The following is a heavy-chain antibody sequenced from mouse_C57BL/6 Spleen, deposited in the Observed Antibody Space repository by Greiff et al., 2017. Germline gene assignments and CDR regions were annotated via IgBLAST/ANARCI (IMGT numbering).Heavy chain of an antibody. CDR2: ISAGGSYT. CDR3: ARGIYDGYYFDY. CDR1: GFTFSSYA. V-gene: IGHV5-4*03. J-gene: IGHJ2*01. Sequence: EVMLVESGGGLVKPGGSLKLSCAASGFTFSSYAMSWVRQTPEKRLEWVATISAGGSYTYYTDNVKGRFTFARDNAKNNLYLQMSHLKYEATAMYYCARGIYDGYYFDYWGQGTTLTVSS. D-gene: IGHD2-3*01.